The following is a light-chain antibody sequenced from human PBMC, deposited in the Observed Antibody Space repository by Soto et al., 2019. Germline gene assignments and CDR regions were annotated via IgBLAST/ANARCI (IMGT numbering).Light chain of an antibody. CDR2: GAS. CDR3: QQRSNWPTIT. J-gene: IGKJ5*01. Sequence: EIELTQSPSTLSCSPGERATLSGRASQSVSSSYLASYQQKPGQAPRLRIYGASSRATGIPDRFSGSGSGTAFTLTTSSLEPEDFAVYYCQQRSNWPTITCGQGTRLQIK. V-gene: IGKV3D-20*02. CDR1: QSVSSSY.